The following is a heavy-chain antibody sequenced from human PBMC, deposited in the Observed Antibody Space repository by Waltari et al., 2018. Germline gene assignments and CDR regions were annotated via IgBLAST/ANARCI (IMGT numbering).Heavy chain of an antibody. J-gene: IGHJ4*02. D-gene: IGHD3-10*01. V-gene: IGHV3-30*01. Sequence: QVQXVXSGGXAVQPGTSLXLSCATSGFTFSNYEMQGVRQAPXRGLEXVALIXFDGSXDYYVDSVKGXFTMSRDESKNTVFLQMXSLRVEDTXLXYCXRSRFGTISIDXWGQGALVTVSP. CDR2: IXFDGSXD. CDR3: XRSRFGTISIDX. CDR1: GFTFSNYE.